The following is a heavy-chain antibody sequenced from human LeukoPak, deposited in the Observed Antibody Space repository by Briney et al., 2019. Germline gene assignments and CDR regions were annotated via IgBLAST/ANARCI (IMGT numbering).Heavy chain of an antibody. CDR2: INHSGST. Sequence: SETLSLTCAVYGGSFSGYYWSWIRQPPGKGLEWIGEINHSGSTYYNPSLKSRVTISVDTSKNQFSLKLSSVTAADTAVYYCARTKNYYGSGSTQFDPWGQGTLVTVSS. J-gene: IGHJ5*02. CDR3: ARTKNYYGSGSTQFDP. V-gene: IGHV4-34*01. D-gene: IGHD3-10*01. CDR1: GGSFSGYY.